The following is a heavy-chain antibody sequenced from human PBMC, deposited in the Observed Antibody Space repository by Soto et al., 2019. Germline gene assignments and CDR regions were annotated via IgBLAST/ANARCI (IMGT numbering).Heavy chain of an antibody. CDR2: IYYSGST. Sequence: SETLSLTCTVSGGSISSGGYYWSWIRQHPGKGLEWIGYIYYSGSTYYNPSLKSRVTISVDTSKNQFSLKLSSVTAADTAVYYCASPGKIAVAGPDWGPALACWGQGTLVTVSS. CDR1: GGSISSGGYY. V-gene: IGHV4-31*03. J-gene: IGHJ4*02. D-gene: IGHD6-19*01. CDR3: ASPGKIAVAGPDWGPALAC.